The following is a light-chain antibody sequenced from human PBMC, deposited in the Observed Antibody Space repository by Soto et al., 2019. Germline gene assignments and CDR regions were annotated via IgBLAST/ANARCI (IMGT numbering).Light chain of an antibody. J-gene: IGKJ1*01. CDR1: QSVSSN. V-gene: IGKV3-15*01. CDR2: GAS. Sequence: EIVMTQSPATLSVSPGERATLSCRASQSVSSNLAWYQQKPGQAPRLLIYGASTRATGIPARFSGSGSGTEFTLTISSLQSEDFAVYYCQQYNNWPLLLTFGQGTKVEIK. CDR3: QQYNNWPLLLT.